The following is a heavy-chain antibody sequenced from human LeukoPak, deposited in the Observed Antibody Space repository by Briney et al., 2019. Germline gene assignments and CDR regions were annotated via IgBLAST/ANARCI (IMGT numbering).Heavy chain of an antibody. CDR3: ARDTGIRWEPLGYYFDY. CDR2: ISPNSGGT. D-gene: IGHD1-26*01. J-gene: IGHJ4*02. CDR1: GHTFTDYY. V-gene: IGHV1-2*04. Sequence: GASVKVSCKASGHTFTDYYMHWVRQAPGQGLEWMGWISPNSGGTNYAQKFQGWVTMTRDTSISTAYMELSRLRSDDTAVYYCARDTGIRWEPLGYYFDYWGQGTLVTVSS.